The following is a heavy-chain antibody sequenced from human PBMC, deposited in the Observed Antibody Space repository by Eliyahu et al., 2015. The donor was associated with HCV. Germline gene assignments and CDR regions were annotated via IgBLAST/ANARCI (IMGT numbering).Heavy chain of an antibody. CDR2: ISDIGNII. Sequence: MSWIRQAPGKGLEWVSYISDIGNIIYYADSVKGRFTISRDNTKNLLSLHMTNLGAEDTAVYYCARERRNWNNRYHYWHYVMDVWGQGTTVAVSS. D-gene: IGHD1/OR15-1a*01. CDR3: ARERRNWNNRYHYWHYVMDV. V-gene: IGHV3-11*01. J-gene: IGHJ6*02.